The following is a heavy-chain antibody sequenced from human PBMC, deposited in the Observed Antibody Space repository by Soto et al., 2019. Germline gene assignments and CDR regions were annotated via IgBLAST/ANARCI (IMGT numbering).Heavy chain of an antibody. CDR2: INTDGGSS. CDR1: GFTFSGHW. CDR3: AREAGYCSRTSCYRRAFDT. J-gene: IGHJ3*02. D-gene: IGHD2-2*01. Sequence: EVQLVESGGDLVQPGGSLRLSCAASGFTFSGHWMHWVRQVPGKGLEWVSRINTDGGSSAYADSVKGRFTISRDNAKNTLYLQMKGLRAEDTAVYYCAREAGYCSRTSCYRRAFDTWGQETTVTVSS. V-gene: IGHV3-74*03.